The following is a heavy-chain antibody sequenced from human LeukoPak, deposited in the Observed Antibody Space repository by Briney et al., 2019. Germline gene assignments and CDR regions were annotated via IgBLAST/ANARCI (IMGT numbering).Heavy chain of an antibody. J-gene: IGHJ4*02. CDR2: INHSGST. D-gene: IGHD3-3*01. CDR1: GGSFSGCY. V-gene: IGHV4-34*01. Sequence: PSETLSLTCAVYGGSFSGCYWSWIRQPPGKGLEWIGEINHSGSTNYNPSLKSRVTISVDTSKNQFSLKLSSVTAADTAVYYCARDNAFWDYWGQGTLVTVSS. CDR3: ARDNAFWDY.